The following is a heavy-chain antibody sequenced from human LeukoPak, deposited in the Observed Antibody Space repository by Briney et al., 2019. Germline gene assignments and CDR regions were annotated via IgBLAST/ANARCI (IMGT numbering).Heavy chain of an antibody. CDR2: IYYSGST. V-gene: IGHV4-59*01. D-gene: IGHD6-19*01. Sequence: SETLSLTCTVSGGSIGSYYWSRIRPPPGKGLEWIGYIYYSGSTNYNPSLQSRVTISVDTSKNQFSLKLSSVTAADTAVYYCASFTEIAVAGTGFDYWGQGTLVTVSS. CDR1: GGSIGSYY. CDR3: ASFTEIAVAGTGFDY. J-gene: IGHJ4*02.